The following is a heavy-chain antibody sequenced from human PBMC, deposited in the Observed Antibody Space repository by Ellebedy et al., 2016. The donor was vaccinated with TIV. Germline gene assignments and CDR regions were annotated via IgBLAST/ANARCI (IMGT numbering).Heavy chain of an antibody. CDR1: GFTSHEPA. D-gene: IGHD1-26*01. J-gene: IGHJ4*02. CDR3: AKSPGSSLGYYFDH. Sequence: PAGSLRLSCAASGFTSHEPAMPWVRHSPGKGLEWVAGISWNSRSVAYADSVKGRFTISRDNAKNSLFLQMNTLRPEDMAFYYCAKSPGSSLGYYFDHWGPGTLVTVSS. CDR2: ISWNSRSV. V-gene: IGHV3-9*02.